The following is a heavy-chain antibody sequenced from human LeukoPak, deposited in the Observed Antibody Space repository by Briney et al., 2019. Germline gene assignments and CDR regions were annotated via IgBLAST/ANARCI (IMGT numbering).Heavy chain of an antibody. CDR2: ISAYDGNT. J-gene: IGHJ4*02. CDR3: ARDYYTASKWFDY. D-gene: IGHD1-26*01. Sequence: ASVKVSCKASGYTFSSYGISWVRQAPGQGLEWMGWISAYDGNTNYAQKFQGRVTMTTDTSTNTAYMELRSLRSDDTAVYYCARDYYTASKWFDYWGQGTLVSVSS. CDR1: GYTFSSYG. V-gene: IGHV1-18*01.